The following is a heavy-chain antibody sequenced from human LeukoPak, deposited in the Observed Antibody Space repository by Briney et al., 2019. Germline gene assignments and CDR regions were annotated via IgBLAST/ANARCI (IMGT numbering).Heavy chain of an antibody. J-gene: IGHJ6*03. D-gene: IGHD5-12*01. CDR1: GFTFSSYG. CDR2: IRYDGSHK. V-gene: IGHV3-30*02. CDR3: AKGSGYEHNYYYYYMDV. Sequence: PGGSLRLSCAASGFTFSSYGMHWVHQPPGKGLEWVAFIRYDGSHKYYADSVKGRFTISRDNSKNTLYLQMNSLRAEDTAVYYCAKGSGYEHNYYYYYMDVWGKGTTVTISS.